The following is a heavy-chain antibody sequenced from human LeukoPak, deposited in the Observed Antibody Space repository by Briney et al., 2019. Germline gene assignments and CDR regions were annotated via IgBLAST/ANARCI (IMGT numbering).Heavy chain of an antibody. D-gene: IGHD3-22*01. CDR1: GFTFSTYV. CDR3: AREWDYYDSSGHNWFDP. V-gene: IGHV3-33*08. Sequence: GGSLRLSCAASGFTFSTYVMSWVRQAPGKGLEWVAVIWYDGSNKYYADSVKGRFTISRDNSKNTLYLQMNSLRAEDTAVYYCAREWDYYDSSGHNWFDPWGQGTLVTVSS. CDR2: IWYDGSNK. J-gene: IGHJ5*02.